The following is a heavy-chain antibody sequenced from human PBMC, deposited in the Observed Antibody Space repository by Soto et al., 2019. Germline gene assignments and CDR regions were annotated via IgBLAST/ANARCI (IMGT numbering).Heavy chain of an antibody. CDR3: ARFNWNYEIDP. V-gene: IGHV4-30-2*01. D-gene: IGHD1-7*01. CDR2: IFHSGTT. CDR1: GGSISSGGYS. Sequence: SETLSLTCAVSGGSISSGGYSWCWIRQPPGKGLEWIGNIFHSGTTFYNPSLKSRVIISVDRSKNQFSLNLSSVTAADTALYYCARFNWNYEIDPWGQGTLVTVSS. J-gene: IGHJ5*02.